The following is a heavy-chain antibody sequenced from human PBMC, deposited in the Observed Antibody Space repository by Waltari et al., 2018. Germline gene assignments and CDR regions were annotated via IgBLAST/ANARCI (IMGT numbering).Heavy chain of an antibody. CDR2: INHSGNP. V-gene: IGHV4-34*01. J-gene: IGHJ4*02. Sequence: QVQLQQWGAGLLKPSETLSLTCAVYGGSFSGYYWSWIRQPPGKGLEWIGEINHSGNPNNNPSLKSRVTIAVDTSKNQFSLKLSSVTAADTAVYYCARVGWCSSTSCYGGYYFDYWGQGTLVTVSS. CDR3: ARVGWCSSTSCYGGYYFDY. CDR1: GGSFSGYY. D-gene: IGHD2-2*01.